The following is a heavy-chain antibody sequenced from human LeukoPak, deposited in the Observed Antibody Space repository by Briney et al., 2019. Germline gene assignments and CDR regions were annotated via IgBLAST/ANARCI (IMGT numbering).Heavy chain of an antibody. D-gene: IGHD3-10*01. CDR2: INPNSGGT. CDR3: ARVLLWFGEDRNYMYGMDV. V-gene: IGHV1-2*02. J-gene: IGHJ6*02. CDR1: GYTFTGYY. Sequence: ASVKVSCKASGYTFTGYYMHWVRQAPGQGLEWMGWINPNSGGTNYAQKFQGRVTMTRDTSISTAYMELCRLRSDDTAVYYCARVLLWFGEDRNYMYGMDVWGQGTTVTVSS.